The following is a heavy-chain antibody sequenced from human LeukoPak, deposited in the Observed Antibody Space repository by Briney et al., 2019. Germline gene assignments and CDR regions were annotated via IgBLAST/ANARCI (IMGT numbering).Heavy chain of an antibody. CDR3: AKDSVEGSSWYGTRKYFQH. CDR2: ISYDRSNN. D-gene: IGHD6-13*01. V-gene: IGHV3-30*18. J-gene: IGHJ1*01. CDR1: GFTFSSYG. Sequence: PGRSLRLSCAASGFTFSSYGMHWVRQAPGKGLEWVAVISYDRSNNYYADSVKGRFTISRDNSKNTLYLQMNSLRAEDTAVYYCAKDSVEGSSWYGTRKYFQHWGQGTLATV.